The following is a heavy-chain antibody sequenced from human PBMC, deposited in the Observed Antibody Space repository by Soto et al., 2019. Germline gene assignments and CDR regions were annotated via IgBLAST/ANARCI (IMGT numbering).Heavy chain of an antibody. CDR2: IYYSGST. J-gene: IGHJ4*02. D-gene: IGHD6-19*01. CDR1: GGSISSYY. V-gene: IGHV4-59*13. Sequence: PSETLSLTCTVSGGSISSYYWSWIRQPPGKGLEWIGYIYYSGSTNYNPSLKSRVTISVDTSKNQFSLKLSSVTAADTAVYYCARASVSSGWYDPFDYWGQGTLVTVSS. CDR3: ARASVSSGWYDPFDY.